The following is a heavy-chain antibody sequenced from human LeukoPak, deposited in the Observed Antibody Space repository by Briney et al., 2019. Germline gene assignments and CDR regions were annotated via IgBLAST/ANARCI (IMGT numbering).Heavy chain of an antibody. V-gene: IGHV3-23*01. J-gene: IGHJ3*02. CDR3: AKGHSVYDAFDI. CDR2: ISGSGGST. CDR1: GFSFSGYA. D-gene: IGHD6-6*01. Sequence: GGSLRLSCEASGFSFSGYAMSWVRQAPGKGLEWVSTISGSGGSTYFADSVKGRFTISRDKSMNTQYLQMNSLRAEDTAVYYCAKGHSVYDAFDIWGQGTMVTVSS.